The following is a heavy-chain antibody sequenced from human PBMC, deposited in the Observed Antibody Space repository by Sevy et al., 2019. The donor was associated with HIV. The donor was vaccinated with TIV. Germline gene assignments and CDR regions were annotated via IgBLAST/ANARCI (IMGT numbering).Heavy chain of an antibody. Sequence: GGSLRLSCAASGFTFSSYSMNWVRQAPGKGLEWVSSISSSSYIYYADSVKGRFTISRDNAKNSLYLQMNSLRAEDTAVYYCASSVSAAGTLGDYWGQGTLVTVSS. CDR3: ASSVSAAGTLGDY. CDR2: ISSSSYI. CDR1: GFTFSSYS. D-gene: IGHD6-13*01. J-gene: IGHJ4*02. V-gene: IGHV3-21*01.